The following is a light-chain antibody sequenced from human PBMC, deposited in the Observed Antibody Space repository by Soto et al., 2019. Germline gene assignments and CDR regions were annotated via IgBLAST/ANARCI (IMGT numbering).Light chain of an antibody. CDR1: QSVLYSSNNKTY. CDR2: CAS. V-gene: IGKV4-1*01. CDR3: QHYYSTRLT. J-gene: IGKJ4*01. Sequence: DIVMTQSRDSLAVSLGERATINCKSSQSVLYSSNNKTYLAWYQQKPGHPPKLLIYCASTRESGVPDRSSGSGSGTDFTLTISSLQAEDVAVYYCQHYYSTRLTFGGGTKVEIK.